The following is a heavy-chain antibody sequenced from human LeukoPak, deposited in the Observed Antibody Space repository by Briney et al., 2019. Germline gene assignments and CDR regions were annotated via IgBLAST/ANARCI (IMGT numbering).Heavy chain of an antibody. J-gene: IGHJ6*03. CDR1: GYTLTELS. CDR2: FDPEDGET. D-gene: IGHD2-2*01. Sequence: ASVTVSCTVSGYTLTELSMHWVRQAPGKGHEWMGGFDPEDGETIYAQKSQGRVTMTEDTSTDTAYMELSSLRSEGTAVYYCATTDIVVVPAAHNQYYYYMDIWGKGTTVTVSS. CDR3: ATTDIVVVPAAHNQYYYYMDI. V-gene: IGHV1-24*01.